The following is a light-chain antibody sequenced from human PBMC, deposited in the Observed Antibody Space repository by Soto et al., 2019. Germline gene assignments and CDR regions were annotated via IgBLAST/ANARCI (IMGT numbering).Light chain of an antibody. CDR2: GAS. Sequence: EIVMTQSPATLSVSLGERATLSCRASQSVSSNLAWYKQKPGQPPSLLIYGASARATGIPARFSGSGSGTEFTLTISSLQSEDFAVYYCQHYNNWPFTCGQGTKLEIK. CDR3: QHYNNWPFT. J-gene: IGKJ2*01. V-gene: IGKV3-15*01. CDR1: QSVSSN.